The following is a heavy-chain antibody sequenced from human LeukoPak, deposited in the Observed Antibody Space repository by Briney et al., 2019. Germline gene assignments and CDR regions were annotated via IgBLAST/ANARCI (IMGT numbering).Heavy chain of an antibody. CDR2: IKQDGSEK. V-gene: IGHV3-7*03. CDR3: AKGPQRIITGTPHY. D-gene: IGHD1-20*01. Sequence: GGSLRLSCAASGFTFSSYWMSWVRQAPGKGLEWVANIKQDGSEKYYVDSVKGRFTISRDNAKNSLYLQMNSLRAEDTAVYYCAKGPQRIITGTPHYWGQGTLVTVSS. J-gene: IGHJ4*02. CDR1: GFTFSSYW.